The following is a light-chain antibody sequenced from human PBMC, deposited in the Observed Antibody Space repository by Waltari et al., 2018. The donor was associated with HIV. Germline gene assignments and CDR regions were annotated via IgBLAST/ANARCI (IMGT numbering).Light chain of an antibody. CDR1: NSTIGSNT. Sequence: QSVLTQPPSASGTPGQRVTIACSGSNSTIGSNTVNWYKPVPGTAPKLLIYNNYERPSGVPDRFSGSKSGSSASLAISGLQSEDDGDYYCAAWDGSLLGVLFGGGTKLTVL. V-gene: IGLV1-44*01. J-gene: IGLJ2*01. CDR2: NNY. CDR3: AAWDGSLLGVL.